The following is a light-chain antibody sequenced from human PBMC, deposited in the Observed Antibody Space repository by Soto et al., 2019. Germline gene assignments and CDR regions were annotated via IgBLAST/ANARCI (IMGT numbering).Light chain of an antibody. CDR2: GAS. CDR3: QQYNTWPRT. V-gene: IGKV3-15*01. CDR1: QSVSNN. J-gene: IGKJ1*01. Sequence: EIVMTQSPATLSVSPGERATLSCRASQSVSNNLAWYQQKPGQAPRLLIYGASTRATGIPARFSGSGSGTEFTLTVSSLLSEDFAVYDCQQYNTWPRTFGQGTKVEIK.